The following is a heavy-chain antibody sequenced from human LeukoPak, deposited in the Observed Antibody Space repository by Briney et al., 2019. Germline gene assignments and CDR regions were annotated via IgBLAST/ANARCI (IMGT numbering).Heavy chain of an antibody. J-gene: IGHJ5*02. CDR1: GYTFTVYY. D-gene: IGHD6-13*01. V-gene: IGHV1-2*02. CDR2: INPNSGGT. CDR3: ARNRGIAAARSWFDP. Sequence: ASVKVSCKASGYTFTVYYMHWVRQAPGQGLEWMGWINPNSGGTNYAQKFQGRVTMTRDTSISTAYMELSRLRSDDTAVYYCARNRGIAAARSWFDPWGQGTLVTVSS.